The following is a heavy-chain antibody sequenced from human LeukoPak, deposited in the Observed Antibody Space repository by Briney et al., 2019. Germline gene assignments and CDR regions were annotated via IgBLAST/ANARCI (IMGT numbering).Heavy chain of an antibody. CDR3: ARSMGGWYYFDY. V-gene: IGHV4-61*02. CDR2: IYPSGNT. Sequence: SQTLSLTRTVAGGSISGGSYYWSWIRQPAGKGLEWIGRIYPSGNTDNNPSLKSRFSISVDTSNNQFSLKLSSVTAADTAVYYCARSMGGWYYFDYWGQGTLVTVSS. CDR1: GGSISGGSYY. J-gene: IGHJ4*02. D-gene: IGHD6-19*01.